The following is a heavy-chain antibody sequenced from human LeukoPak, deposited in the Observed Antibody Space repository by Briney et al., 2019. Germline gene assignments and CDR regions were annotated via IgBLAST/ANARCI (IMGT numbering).Heavy chain of an antibody. V-gene: IGHV3-53*01. J-gene: IGHJ4*02. CDR3: AKRGYSYGLTSPHDY. D-gene: IGHD5-18*01. Sequence: GGSLRLSCAASGFTVSSNYMSWVRQAPGKGLEWVSVIYSGGSTYYVDSVKGRFTISRDNSKNTLYLQMNSLRAEDTAVYYCAKRGYSYGLTSPHDYWGQGTLVTVSS. CDR2: IYSGGST. CDR1: GFTVSSNY.